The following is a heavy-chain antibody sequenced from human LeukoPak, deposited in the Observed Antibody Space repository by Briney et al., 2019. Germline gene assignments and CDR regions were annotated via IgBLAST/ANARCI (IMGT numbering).Heavy chain of an antibody. CDR1: GFIFSNYW. CDR2: IKQDGRRT. D-gene: IGHD3-22*01. CDR3: AREAPPHDTSDYDF. Sequence: GGSLRLSCGASGFIFSNYWLSWVRQAPGKGLEWVANIKQDGRRTNYVDSVKGRFTISGDNAKNSLYLQMNSLRDEDTAIYYCAREAPPHDTSDYDFWGQGTLVTVSS. V-gene: IGHV3-7*01. J-gene: IGHJ4*02.